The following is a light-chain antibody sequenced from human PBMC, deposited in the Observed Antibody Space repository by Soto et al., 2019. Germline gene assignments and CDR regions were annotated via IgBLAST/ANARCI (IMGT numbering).Light chain of an antibody. Sequence: QLVLTQPPSASGTPGQRVTISCSGSSSNIGSNYVSWYQQLPGTAPKLLIYDNNKRPSGIPDRFSGSKSGTSGTLDITGLQTGDEADYYCATWDYSLTGEVFGGGTKLTVL. CDR2: DNN. CDR1: SSNIGSNY. V-gene: IGLV1-51*01. CDR3: ATWDYSLTGEV. J-gene: IGLJ2*01.